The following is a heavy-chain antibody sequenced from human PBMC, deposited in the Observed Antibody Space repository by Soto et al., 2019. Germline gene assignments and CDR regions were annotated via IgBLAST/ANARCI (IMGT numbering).Heavy chain of an antibody. V-gene: IGHV3-7*01. CDR3: ARDPLYFTIFGVVGYYGMDV. Sequence: PGGSLRLSCAATGFMFGTYWMSWVRQAPGKGLEWVANIKHDGNEKYYADSVKGRFTVSRDNAKNSLYLQMNSLRAEDTAVYYCARDPLYFTIFGVVGYYGMDVWGQGTTVTVSS. J-gene: IGHJ6*02. D-gene: IGHD3-3*01. CDR1: GFMFGTYW. CDR2: IKHDGNEK.